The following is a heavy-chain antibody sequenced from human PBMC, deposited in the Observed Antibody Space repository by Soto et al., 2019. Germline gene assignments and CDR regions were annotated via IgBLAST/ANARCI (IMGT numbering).Heavy chain of an antibody. CDR2: INPSGRA. Sequence: QLQESGPGLVKPSETLSLTCAVSGGTINSNTHYWAWIRQPPGKGLEWIGTINPSGRAYHNTSVKCRVIISVDTAKNQFSLNLNSVTAADTAVYYCARLVHFFGVVNRFGLWGQGTPVTVSS. CDR1: GGTINSNTHY. CDR3: ARLVHFFGVVNRFGL. V-gene: IGHV4-39*01. D-gene: IGHD3-3*01. J-gene: IGHJ4*02.